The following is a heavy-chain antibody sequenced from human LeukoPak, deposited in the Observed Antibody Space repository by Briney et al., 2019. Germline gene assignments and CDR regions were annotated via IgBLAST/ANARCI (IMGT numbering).Heavy chain of an antibody. CDR1: GFIFSNYA. V-gene: IGHV3-23*01. CDR2: IAHSGGRT. Sequence: GGSLRLSCAASGFIFSNYAMNWVRQAPGKGPEWVSVIAHSGGRTSYADSVKGRFTISRDNSRSTLYLQMNNLRAEDTALYYCAKYTLEYCGGDCYKPLDSWGQGTLVTVSS. D-gene: IGHD2-21*02. J-gene: IGHJ4*02. CDR3: AKYTLEYCGGDCYKPLDS.